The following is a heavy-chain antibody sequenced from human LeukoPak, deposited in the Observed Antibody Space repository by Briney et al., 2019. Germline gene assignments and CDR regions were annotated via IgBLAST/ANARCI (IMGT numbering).Heavy chain of an antibody. D-gene: IGHD3-16*02. J-gene: IGHJ6*02. Sequence: PGGSLRLSCVASGFTFHDYAIHWVRQSPGKGLEWVSGTYWDSGHSGYADSVKGRFIASRDSAKNSLSLQMISLRVEDTALYYCTKDLSPGGADVWGQGTTVTVSS. CDR1: GFTFHDYA. CDR3: TKDLSPGGADV. V-gene: IGHV3-9*01. CDR2: TYWDSGHS.